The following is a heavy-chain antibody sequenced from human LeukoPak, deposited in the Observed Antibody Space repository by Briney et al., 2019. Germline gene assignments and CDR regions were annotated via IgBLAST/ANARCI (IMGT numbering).Heavy chain of an antibody. CDR1: GGTFSSYA. D-gene: IGHD3-9*01. CDR2: IIPCIGTA. Sequence: SVNVSCKASGGTFSSYAISWVRQAPGQGLEWMGGIIPCIGTANYARRFQGGVTITADESTSTAYMELSRLRSEDTAVYYCAREGQPLRDFDWLLSPFDYWGQGTLVTVSS. J-gene: IGHJ4*02. CDR3: AREGQPLRDFDWLLSPFDY. V-gene: IGHV1-69*13.